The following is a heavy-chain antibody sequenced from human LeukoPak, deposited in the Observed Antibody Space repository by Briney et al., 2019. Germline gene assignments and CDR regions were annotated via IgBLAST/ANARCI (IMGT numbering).Heavy chain of an antibody. CDR1: GYSFTSYW. D-gene: IGHD3-10*01. V-gene: IGHV5-51*01. J-gene: IGHJ4*02. CDR2: IYPGDSDT. Sequence: GKSLKISCKGSGYSFTSYWIGWVRQMPGKGLEWMGIIYPGDSDTRYSPSFQGQVTISADKSISTAYLQWSSLKASDTAMYYCARLPTMVRGVPGQFDYWGQGTLVTVSS. CDR3: ARLPTMVRGVPGQFDY.